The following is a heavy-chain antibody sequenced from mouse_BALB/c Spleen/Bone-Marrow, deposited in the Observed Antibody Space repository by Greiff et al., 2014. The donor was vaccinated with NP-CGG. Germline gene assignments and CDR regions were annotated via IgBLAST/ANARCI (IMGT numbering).Heavy chain of an antibody. CDR3: TRVYVWYFDV. D-gene: IGHD2-3*01. Sequence: QVQLQQSGPGLVAPSQSLSITCTVSRFSLTSYGVHWVRQPPGKGLEWLGAIWGGGSTNYNSALMSRLSISKDNYKSQVFLKMSSLQADDTAMYYGTRVYVWYFDVWGAGTTVTVSS. V-gene: IGHV2-9*02. J-gene: IGHJ1*01. CDR1: RFSLTSYG. CDR2: IWGGGST.